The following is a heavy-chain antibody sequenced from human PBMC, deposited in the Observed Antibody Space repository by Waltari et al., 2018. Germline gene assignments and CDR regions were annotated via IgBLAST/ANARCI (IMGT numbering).Heavy chain of an antibody. Sequence: EVQLVESGGGLVKPGGSLRLSCAASGFTFSSYSMNWVRQAPGRGLEWVSSISSRSSYIYYAESVKGRFTITRDNAKNSLYLQMNSLGAEDTAVYYCARGRQQLDGYWGQGTLVTVSS. J-gene: IGHJ4*02. CDR3: ARGRQQLDGY. D-gene: IGHD6-13*01. CDR1: GFTFSSYS. V-gene: IGHV3-21*01. CDR2: ISSRSSYI.